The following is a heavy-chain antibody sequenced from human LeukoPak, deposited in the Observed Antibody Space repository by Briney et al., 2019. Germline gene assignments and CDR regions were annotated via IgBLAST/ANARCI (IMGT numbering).Heavy chain of an antibody. CDR2: IWADGTT. CDR3: ARDGAGIESWVELDP. V-gene: IGHV3-66*02. J-gene: IGHJ5*02. CDR1: GFSVSNHY. D-gene: IGHD5-24*01. Sequence: GGSLRLSCAASGFSVSNHYMAWVRQAPGRRLEWVSFIWADGTTFYTDSVRGRFTVSRDQFKNTLYLQMSSLRPDDTALYYCARDGAGIESWVELDPWGQGTQVTVST.